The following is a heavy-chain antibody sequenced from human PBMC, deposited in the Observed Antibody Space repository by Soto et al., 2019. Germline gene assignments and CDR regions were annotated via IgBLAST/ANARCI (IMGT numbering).Heavy chain of an antibody. CDR3: ERAFEAADSDALDI. CDR1: GFTFSGYY. Sequence: GGALRLFCAASGFTFSGYYMSWIRQAPGKGLEWVSYISSCGSTIYYADCVTGRFTISRDNAKNSLYLQMNSLGAEDTAVYYYERAFEAADSDALDIWRQGIMVTVSS. J-gene: IGHJ3*02. D-gene: IGHD6-13*01. V-gene: IGHV3-11*01. CDR2: ISSCGSTI.